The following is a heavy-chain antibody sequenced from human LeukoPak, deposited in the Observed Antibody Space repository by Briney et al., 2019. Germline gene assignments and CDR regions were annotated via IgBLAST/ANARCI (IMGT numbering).Heavy chain of an antibody. Sequence: GGSLRLSCAASGFTFSNYGVSWVRQAPGKGLGWVSGISGSGHRTYYADSVKGRFTISRDNSKNTLYLQMNSLRAEDTAVYYCAKDWGEYFDYVWGSFTSFDFWGQGTLVTVSS. V-gene: IGHV3-23*01. D-gene: IGHD3-16*01. CDR2: ISGSGHRT. J-gene: IGHJ4*02. CDR1: GFTFSNYG. CDR3: AKDWGEYFDYVWGSFTSFDF.